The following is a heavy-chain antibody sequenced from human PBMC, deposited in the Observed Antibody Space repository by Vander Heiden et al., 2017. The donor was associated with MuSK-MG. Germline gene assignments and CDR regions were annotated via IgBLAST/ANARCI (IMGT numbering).Heavy chain of an antibody. V-gene: IGHV5-51*03. Sequence: EVQLAQSGAEVKKPGESLKISCKGSGYSFTSYWIGWVRQMPGKGLEWMGIIYPGDSDTRYSPSFQGQVTISADKSISTAYLQWSSLKASDTAMYYCARVWLPIRYYYYYMDVWGKGTTVTVSS. CDR2: IYPGDSDT. J-gene: IGHJ6*03. CDR3: ARVWLPIRYYYYYMDV. CDR1: GYSFTSYW. D-gene: IGHD3-16*01.